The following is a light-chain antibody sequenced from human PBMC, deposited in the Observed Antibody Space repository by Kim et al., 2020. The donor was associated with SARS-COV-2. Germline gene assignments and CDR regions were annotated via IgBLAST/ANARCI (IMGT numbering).Light chain of an antibody. CDR3: SSYAGSNNFV. J-gene: IGLJ1*01. Sequence: SITITCTGTSSDVGGYNYVSWYQPHPGTAPKRRIYEVSKRPSGVPDRFSGSKSGNTASLTVSGLQAEDEADYYCSSYAGSNNFVFGPGTKVTVL. V-gene: IGLV2-8*01. CDR2: EVS. CDR1: SSDVGGYNY.